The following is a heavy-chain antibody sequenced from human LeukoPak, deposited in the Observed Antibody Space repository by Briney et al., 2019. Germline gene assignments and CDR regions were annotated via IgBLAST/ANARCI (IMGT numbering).Heavy chain of an antibody. CDR2: INAFGSAT. D-gene: IGHD2-15*01. CDR1: GFSFNNDA. Sequence: GGSLRLSCAASGFSFNNDAMSWVRQAPGKGLEWISDINAFGSATYYAKSVKGRFTISRDNSNNILYLQMNSLRVEDTALYYCAKGRGWFYGMDVWGQGTTVTVSS. CDR3: AKGRGWFYGMDV. V-gene: IGHV3-23*01. J-gene: IGHJ6*02.